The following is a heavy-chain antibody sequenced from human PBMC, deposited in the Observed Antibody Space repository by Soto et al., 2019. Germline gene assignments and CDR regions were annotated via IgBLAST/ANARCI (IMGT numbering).Heavy chain of an antibody. CDR1: GFTFSSYA. V-gene: IGHV3-23*01. J-gene: IGHJ4*02. D-gene: IGHD2-2*01. CDR3: AKDASIVVVPAAILTPYYFEY. CDR2: ISGSGGST. Sequence: GGSLRLSCAASGFTFSSYAMSWVRQAPGKGLEWVSAISGSGGSTYYADSVKGRFTISRDNSKNTLYLQMNSLRAEDTAVYYCAKDASIVVVPAAILTPYYFEYWGQGTLVTVSS.